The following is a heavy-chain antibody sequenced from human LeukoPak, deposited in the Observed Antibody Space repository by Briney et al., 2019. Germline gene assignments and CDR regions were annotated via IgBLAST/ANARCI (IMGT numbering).Heavy chain of an antibody. J-gene: IGHJ3*02. Sequence: SETLSLTCTVSGGSLSSYYWSWIRQPPGKGLEWIGYIYTGGGTNYNPSLKSRVTISVHTSKNQCSLKRSSVTAADTAGHYCARHGPKDGYNTAFDIWGEGTMVTVSS. D-gene: IGHD5-24*01. V-gene: IGHV4-4*09. CDR3: ARHGPKDGYNTAFDI. CDR2: IYTGGGT. CDR1: GGSLSSYY.